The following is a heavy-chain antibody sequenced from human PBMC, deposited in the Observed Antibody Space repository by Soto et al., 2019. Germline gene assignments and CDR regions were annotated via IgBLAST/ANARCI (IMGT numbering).Heavy chain of an antibody. D-gene: IGHD1-26*01. CDR3: ARDPGISIVMAGP. Sequence: PWGSLKLSCAASGFTFNSYSMNWVRQAPGKGLEWVSSISSSSSYIYYADSVKGRFTISRDNAKNSLYLQMNSLRAEDTAVYYCARDPGISIVMAGPWGQGTLVTVSS. J-gene: IGHJ5*02. V-gene: IGHV3-21*01. CDR2: ISSSSSYI. CDR1: GFTFNSYS.